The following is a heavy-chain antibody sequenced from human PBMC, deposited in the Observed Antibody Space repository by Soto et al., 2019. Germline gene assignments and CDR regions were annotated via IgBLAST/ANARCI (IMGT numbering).Heavy chain of an antibody. CDR2: FDPEDGET. J-gene: IGHJ4*02. D-gene: IGHD6-13*01. CDR1: GYTLTELS. CDR3: ATDSNFAEAGPPNIDY. V-gene: IGHV1-24*01. Sequence: ASVKVSCKVSGYTLTELSMHWVRQAPGKGLEWMGGFDPEDGETIYAQKFQGRVTMTEDTSTDTAYMELSSLRSEDTAVYYCATDSNFAEAGPPNIDYWGQGTLVTVSS.